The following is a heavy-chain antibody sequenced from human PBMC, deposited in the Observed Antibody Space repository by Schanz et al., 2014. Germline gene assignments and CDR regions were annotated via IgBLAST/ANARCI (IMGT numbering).Heavy chain of an antibody. CDR1: GGSINNYF. CDR2: IYSNGIS. J-gene: IGHJ6*02. Sequence: QVHLQESGPGLVKPSETLSVTCTVSGGSINNYFWTWIRQPAGKGLEWIGRIYSNGISHYNPSLESRVTISVDTSKNQFSLKLSSVTAADTAVYCARDVGHYGMDVWGQGTTVTVSS. CDR3: ARDVGHYGMDV. V-gene: IGHV4-4*07.